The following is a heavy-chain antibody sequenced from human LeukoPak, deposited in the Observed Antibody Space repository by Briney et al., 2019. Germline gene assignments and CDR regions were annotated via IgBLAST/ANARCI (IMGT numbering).Heavy chain of an antibody. D-gene: IGHD2-2*01. CDR1: GYSFTNYG. Sequence: ASVKVSCKASGYSFTNYGITWIREAPGQGPEWLGWISGYNANAHYAQNVQGRVTLTTDASTNTAYMELRGLTSDDTAMYYCARVGRGCSSIRCYWEDWFDPWGQGTLVIVSS. CDR3: ARVGRGCSSIRCYWEDWFDP. J-gene: IGHJ5*02. V-gene: IGHV1-18*01. CDR2: ISGYNANA.